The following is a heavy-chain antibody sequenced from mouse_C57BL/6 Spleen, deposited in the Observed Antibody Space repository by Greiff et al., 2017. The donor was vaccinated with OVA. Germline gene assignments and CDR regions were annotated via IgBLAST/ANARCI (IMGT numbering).Heavy chain of an antibody. CDR2: IYPGSGNT. Sequence: QVQLKESGAELVRPGASVKLSCKASGYTFTDYYINWVKQRPGQGLEWIARIYPGSGNTYYNEKFKGKATLTAEKSSSTAYMQLSSLTSEDSAVYYCARWGDGYYRDYWGQGTTLTVSS. CDR1: GYTFTDYY. V-gene: IGHV1-76*01. CDR3: ARWGDGYYRDY. J-gene: IGHJ2*01. D-gene: IGHD2-3*01.